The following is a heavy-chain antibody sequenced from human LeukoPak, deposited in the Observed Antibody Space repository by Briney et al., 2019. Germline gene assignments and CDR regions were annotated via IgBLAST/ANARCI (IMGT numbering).Heavy chain of an antibody. V-gene: IGHV3-33*06. CDR1: GFTFSSYG. Sequence: PGGSLRLSCAASGFTFSSYGMHWVRQAPGKGLEWVAVIWYDGSNKYYADSVKGRFTISRDNSKNTLYLQMNSLRAEDTAVYYCAKDWYSSGVNWFDPWGQGTLVTVSS. J-gene: IGHJ5*02. CDR2: IWYDGSNK. CDR3: AKDWYSSGVNWFDP. D-gene: IGHD6-19*01.